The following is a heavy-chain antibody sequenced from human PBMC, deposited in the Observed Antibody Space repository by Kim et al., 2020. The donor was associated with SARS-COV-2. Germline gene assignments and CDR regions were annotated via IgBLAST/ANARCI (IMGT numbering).Heavy chain of an antibody. V-gene: IGHV3-23*01. CDR2: T. Sequence: TYYGHAVKGRFTISRDNSKNTLYLQMNSLRAEDTAIYYCAKDLHYYGMAVWGQGTTVTVSS. J-gene: IGHJ6*02. CDR3: AKDLHYYGMAV.